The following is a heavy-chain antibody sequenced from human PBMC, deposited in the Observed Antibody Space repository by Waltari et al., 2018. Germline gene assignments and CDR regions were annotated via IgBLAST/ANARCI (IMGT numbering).Heavy chain of an antibody. Sequence: EVQLVESGGGLVQPGGSLRLSCVASGFTISNNYMTWVRQAPGQGVEWVSVIYSEGDTYYADSVKGRFSISRDISKNTVYLQLSSLRADDTAVYYCAVVTTGKAFDLWGQGTMVTVSS. J-gene: IGHJ3*01. CDR1: GFTISNNY. D-gene: IGHD2-21*02. CDR2: IYSEGDT. CDR3: AVVTTGKAFDL. V-gene: IGHV3-66*01.